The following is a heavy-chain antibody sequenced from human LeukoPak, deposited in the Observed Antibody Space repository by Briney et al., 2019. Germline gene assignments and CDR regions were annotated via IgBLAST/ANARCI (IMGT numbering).Heavy chain of an antibody. V-gene: IGHV4-31*11. Sequence: SETLSLTCGVSGGSISSGDYYWSWIRPHPGKGLEWIGYIHYSGSTYYNPSLKSRVSISVSTSKNRFSLQLSSVTAADTAVYYCARVIVYDQLDYWGQGTLVTVSS. CDR3: ARVIVYDQLDY. CDR2: IHYSGST. J-gene: IGHJ4*02. D-gene: IGHD5/OR15-5a*01. CDR1: GGSISSGDYY.